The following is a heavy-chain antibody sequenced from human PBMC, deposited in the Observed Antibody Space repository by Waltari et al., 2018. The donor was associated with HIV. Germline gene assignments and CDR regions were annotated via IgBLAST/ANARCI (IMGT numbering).Heavy chain of an antibody. CDR3: ARVGPTMVRGVNWDYFDY. CDR1: GYTFTSYY. J-gene: IGHJ4*02. D-gene: IGHD3-10*01. Sequence: QVQLVQSGAEVKKPGASVKVSCKASGYTFTSYYMHCVRQAPGQGLEWMGIINPSGGSTSYAQKFQGRVTMTRDTSTSTVYMELSSLRSEDTAVYYCARVGPTMVRGVNWDYFDYWGQGTLVTVSS. CDR2: INPSGGST. V-gene: IGHV1-46*01.